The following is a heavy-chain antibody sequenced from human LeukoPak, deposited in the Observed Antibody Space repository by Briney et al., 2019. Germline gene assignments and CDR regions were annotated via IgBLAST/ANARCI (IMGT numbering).Heavy chain of an antibody. V-gene: IGHV4-4*02. CDR1: GGSISSSNW. J-gene: IGHJ4*02. CDR2: IYHSGST. Sequence: SETLSLTCAVSGGSISSSNWWSWVRQPPGKGLEWIGEIYHSGSTNYNPSLKSRVTISVDKSKNQFSLKLSSVTAADTAVYYCASSSSGYYYFDCWGQGTLVTVSS. D-gene: IGHD3-22*01. CDR3: ASSSSGYYYFDC.